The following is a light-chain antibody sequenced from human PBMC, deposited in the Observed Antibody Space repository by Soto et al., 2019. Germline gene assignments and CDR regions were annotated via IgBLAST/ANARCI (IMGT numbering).Light chain of an antibody. CDR2: EVN. CDR1: RSDIGAYNY. J-gene: IGLJ1*01. V-gene: IGLV2-14*01. Sequence: QFALTQPASVSGSPGQSITISCTGTRSDIGAYNYVSWYQRHPGKAPQLLIYEVNSRPSGVSNRFSGSKSGNTASLTISGLQLEEEADYYCTSYTSSDTLYVFGSGTKVTVL. CDR3: TSYTSSDTLYV.